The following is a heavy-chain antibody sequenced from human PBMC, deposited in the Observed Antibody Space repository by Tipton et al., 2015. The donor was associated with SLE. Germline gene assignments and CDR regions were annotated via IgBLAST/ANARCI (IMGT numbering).Heavy chain of an antibody. CDR1: GGSISSYY. V-gene: IGHV4-59*01. J-gene: IGHJ4*02. CDR3: ARETSWVDY. CDR2: IYYSGST. D-gene: IGHD7-27*01. Sequence: TLSLTCTVSGGSISSYYWSWIRQPPGKGLEWIGYIYYSGSTKSNPSLKSRVTISVDTSKNQFSLKLCSVTAADTAVYYCARETSWVDYWGQGTLVTVSS.